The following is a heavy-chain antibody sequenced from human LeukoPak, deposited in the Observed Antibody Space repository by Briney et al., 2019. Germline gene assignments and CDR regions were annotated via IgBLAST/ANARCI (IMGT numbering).Heavy chain of an antibody. D-gene: IGHD3-9*01. CDR2: IIPIFGTA. V-gene: IGHV1-69*05. CDR1: GGTFSSYA. CDR3: ARLYNYDILTGLYNWFDP. J-gene: IGHJ5*02. Sequence: SVKVSCKASGGTFSSYAISWVRQAPGQGLEWMGGIIPIFGTANYAQKFQGRVTITTDESTSTAYMELSSLRSEDTAVYYCARLYNYDILTGLYNWFDPWGQGTLVTVSS.